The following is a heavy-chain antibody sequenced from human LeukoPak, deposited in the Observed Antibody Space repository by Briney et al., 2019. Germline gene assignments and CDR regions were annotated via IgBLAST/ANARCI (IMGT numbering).Heavy chain of an antibody. J-gene: IGHJ4*02. CDR1: GFTFSSYG. CDR2: IWYDGSNK. CDR3: AKRGTYYYDSSGYYYLDY. D-gene: IGHD3-22*01. Sequence: PGRSLRLSCAASGFTFSSYGMHWVRQAPGKGLEWVAVIWYDGSNKYYADSVKGRFTISRDNSKNTLYLQMNSLRAEDTAVYYRAKRGTYYYDSSGYYYLDYWGQGALVTVSS. V-gene: IGHV3-33*06.